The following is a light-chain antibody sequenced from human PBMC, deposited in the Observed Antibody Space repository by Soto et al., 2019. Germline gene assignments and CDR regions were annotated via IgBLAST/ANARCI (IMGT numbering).Light chain of an antibody. Sequence: EIVLTQSPGTLSLSPGERATLSCRASQSISSSYLAWYQQKPGQAPRLLIYAASSRATGIPDRFSGSGSGIDFTLTFSRLEPEDFAVYYCQQYGSSSYTFGQVTQLEIK. CDR3: QQYGSSSYT. CDR2: AAS. J-gene: IGKJ2*01. V-gene: IGKV3-20*01. CDR1: QSISSSY.